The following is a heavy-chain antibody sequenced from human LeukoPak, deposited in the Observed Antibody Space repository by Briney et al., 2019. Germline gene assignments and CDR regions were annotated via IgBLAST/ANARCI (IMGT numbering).Heavy chain of an antibody. CDR3: ARRVASTWLQLPEEWFDP. CDR2: INPNSGGT. J-gene: IGHJ5*02. D-gene: IGHD5-24*01. V-gene: IGHV1-2*02. Sequence: ASVKVSCKAFGYTFTGYYMHWVRQAPGQGLECMGWINPNSGGTNYAQKFQGRVTMTRDTSISTAYMELSRLRSNDTAVYYCARRVASTWLQLPEEWFDPWGQGTLVTVSS. CDR1: GYTFTGYY.